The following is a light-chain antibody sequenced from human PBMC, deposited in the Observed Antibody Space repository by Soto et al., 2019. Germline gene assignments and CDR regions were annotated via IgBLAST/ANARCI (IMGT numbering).Light chain of an antibody. CDR1: SSDVGAYNH. CDR2: EVS. V-gene: IGLV2-14*01. CDR3: SSYTTRSTIV. J-gene: IGLJ3*02. Sequence: QSALTQPASVSGSPGQSITMSCTGTSSDVGAYNHVSWYQQHPGKAPKLMISEVSNRPSGVSNRFSGSKSGNTASLTISGLKAEDEADYYCSSYTTRSTIVFGGGTKVTVL.